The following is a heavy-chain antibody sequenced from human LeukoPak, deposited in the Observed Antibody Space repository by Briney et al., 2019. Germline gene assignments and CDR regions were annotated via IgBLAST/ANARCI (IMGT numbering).Heavy chain of an antibody. Sequence: GESLKISCKGSGYSFTSYWIGWVRQMPGKGLEWMGIIYPGDSDTRYSPSFQGQITISADKSISTAYLQWSSLKASDTAMYYCARHWDLKYNWFDPWGQGTLVTVSS. D-gene: IGHD1-26*01. J-gene: IGHJ5*02. CDR3: ARHWDLKYNWFDP. CDR1: GYSFTSYW. V-gene: IGHV5-51*01. CDR2: IYPGDSDT.